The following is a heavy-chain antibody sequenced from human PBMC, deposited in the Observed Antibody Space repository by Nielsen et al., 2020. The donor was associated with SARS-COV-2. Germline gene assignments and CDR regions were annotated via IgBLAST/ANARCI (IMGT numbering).Heavy chain of an antibody. CDR1: GGSISSYY. D-gene: IGHD2-2*01. V-gene: IGHV4-59*01. Sequence: SETLSLTCTVSGGSISSYYWSWIRQPPGKGLEWIGYIYYSGSTNYNPSLKSRVTISVDTSKNQLSLKLSSVTAADTAVYYCARGCSSTSCHAAEYFQHWGQGTLVTVSS. CDR3: ARGCSSTSCHAAEYFQH. J-gene: IGHJ1*01. CDR2: IYYSGST.